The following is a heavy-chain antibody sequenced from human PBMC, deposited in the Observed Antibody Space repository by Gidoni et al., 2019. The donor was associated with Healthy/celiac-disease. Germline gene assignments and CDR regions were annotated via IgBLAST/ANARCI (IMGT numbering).Heavy chain of an antibody. CDR3: ARGASGWEDY. Sequence: VPLFESGGGLVQPGGSLILSCAASGFTFSSYSMNWVRQAPGKGLEWVSYISSSSSTIYYAESVKGRFTISRDNANNSLYLQMNSLRDEDTAVYYCARGASGWEDYWGQGTLVTVSS. V-gene: IGHV3-48*02. J-gene: IGHJ4*02. D-gene: IGHD6-19*01. CDR2: ISSSSSTI. CDR1: GFTFSSYS.